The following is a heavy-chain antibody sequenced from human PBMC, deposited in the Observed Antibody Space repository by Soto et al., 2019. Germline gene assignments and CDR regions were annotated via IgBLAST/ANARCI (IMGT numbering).Heavy chain of an antibody. D-gene: IGHD3-9*01. CDR1: GGSVSSSSYY. Sequence: PSETLSLNCAVSGGSVSSSSYYGGWVRQPPGKGLEWIGSVYYSGSTYYNPSLESRVTISVDKSKNQFSLKLMSLSAADTAVYYCGRLEGLATISYYFDYWGQGALVTVSS. CDR2: VYYSGST. V-gene: IGHV4-39*01. CDR3: GRLEGLATISYYFDY. J-gene: IGHJ4*02.